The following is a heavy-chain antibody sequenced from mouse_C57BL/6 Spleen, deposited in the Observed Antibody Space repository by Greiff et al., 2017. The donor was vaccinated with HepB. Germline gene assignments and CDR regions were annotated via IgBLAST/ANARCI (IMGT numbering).Heavy chain of an antibody. D-gene: IGHD2-9*01. Sequence: VQLQQSGTELVKPGASVKLSCKASGYTFTSYWMHWVKQRPGQGLEWIGNINPSNGGTNYNEKFKSKATLTVDKSSSTAYMQLSSLTSEDSAVYYCAREERSYYGYDLAYWGQGTLVTVSA. J-gene: IGHJ3*01. CDR3: AREERSYYGYDLAY. CDR2: INPSNGGT. V-gene: IGHV1-53*01. CDR1: GYTFTSYW.